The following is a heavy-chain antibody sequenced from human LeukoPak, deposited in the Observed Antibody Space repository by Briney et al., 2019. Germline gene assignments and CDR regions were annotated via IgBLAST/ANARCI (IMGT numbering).Heavy chain of an antibody. V-gene: IGHV3-23*01. J-gene: IGHJ5*02. CDR1: GFSFRTYA. D-gene: IGHD3-22*01. CDR3: AREYDSSWPS. Sequence: GGSLRLSCAASGFSFRTYAMSWVRQAPGKGLEWVSAISDNSARTYYADSVKGRFTISRDNSKSTLFVQMNSLRAEDTAVYYCAREYDSSWPSWGQGTLVTVSS. CDR2: ISDNSART.